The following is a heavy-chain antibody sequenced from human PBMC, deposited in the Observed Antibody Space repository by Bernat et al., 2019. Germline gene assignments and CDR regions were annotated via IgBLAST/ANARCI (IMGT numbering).Heavy chain of an antibody. V-gene: IGHV3-48*01. CDR1: GFTFSSYS. CDR2: ISSSSSTI. Sequence: EVQLVESGGDLVQPGGSLRLSCAASGFTFSSYSMNWVRQAPGKGLEWVSYISSSSSTIYYADSVKGRFTISRDNAKNSLYLQMNSLRAEDTAVYYCARDSPPPLAYFDYWGQGTLVTVSS. D-gene: IGHD1-14*01. J-gene: IGHJ4*02. CDR3: ARDSPPPLAYFDY.